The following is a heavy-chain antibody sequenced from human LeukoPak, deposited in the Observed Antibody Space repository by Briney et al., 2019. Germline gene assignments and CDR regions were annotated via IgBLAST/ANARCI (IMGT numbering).Heavy chain of an antibody. J-gene: IGHJ4*02. D-gene: IGHD3-10*01. CDR2: ISAYNGNT. CDR1: GYTFTSYG. CDR3: ARDYGPTHYYGSGTLLSPDY. V-gene: IGHV1-18*01. Sequence: ASVKVSCKASGYTFTSYGISWMRQAPGQGLEWIGWISAYNGNTNYAQNLQGRVTITTDTSTSTAYMELRSLRSDDTAVYYCARDYGPTHYYGSGTLLSPDYWGQGTLVTVSS.